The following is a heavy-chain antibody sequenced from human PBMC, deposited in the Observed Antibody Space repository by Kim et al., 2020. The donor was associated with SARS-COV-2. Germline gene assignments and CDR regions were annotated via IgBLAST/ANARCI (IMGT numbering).Heavy chain of an antibody. CDR3: ARGGGRYCSASVCYTVDY. D-gene: IGHD2-2*02. CDR2: VSPSGST. J-gene: IGHJ4*02. CDR1: GGAFSGYY. Sequence: SETLSLTCVVYGGAFSGYYWSWIRQSPGKGLEWIGEVSPSGSTNSNPSLRSRVTISGDTSKNQFSLKVTSVTAAATAVYYCARGGGRYCSASVCYTVDYWGQGPLVTGSS. V-gene: IGHV4-34*01.